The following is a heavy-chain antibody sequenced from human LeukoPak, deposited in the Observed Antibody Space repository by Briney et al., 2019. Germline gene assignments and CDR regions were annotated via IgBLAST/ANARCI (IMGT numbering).Heavy chain of an antibody. V-gene: IGHV4-59*04. CDR1: GGSISSYY. CDR2: IHYSGST. J-gene: IGHJ4*02. CDR3: WLQLGSY. D-gene: IGHD6-6*01. Sequence: SETLSLTCTVSGGSISSYYWSWIRQPPGKGLEWIGTIHYSGSTYYNPSLKSRVTISVDTSKNQFSLKLSSVTAADTAVYYCWLQLGSYWGQGTLVTVSS.